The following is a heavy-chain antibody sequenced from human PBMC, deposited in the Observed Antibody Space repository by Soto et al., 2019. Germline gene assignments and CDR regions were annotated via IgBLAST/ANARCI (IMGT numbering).Heavy chain of an antibody. CDR1: GFTFTSSA. Sequence: QMQLVQSGPEVKKPGTSVKVSCKASGFTFTSSAMQWVRQARGRRLEWIGWIVVGSGNTNYAQKFQERVTITRDMSPSKADTELGSLGSEDTAVYYGAAEIHWNEVGGWFDPWGQGTLVTVSS. J-gene: IGHJ5*02. V-gene: IGHV1-58*02. CDR3: AAEIHWNEVGGWFDP. D-gene: IGHD1-1*01. CDR2: IVVGSGNT.